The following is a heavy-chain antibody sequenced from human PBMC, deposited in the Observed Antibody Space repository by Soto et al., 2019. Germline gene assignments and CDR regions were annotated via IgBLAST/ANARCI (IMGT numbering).Heavy chain of an antibody. D-gene: IGHD1-1*01. CDR1: GFTFSSYW. J-gene: IGHJ4*02. V-gene: IGHV3-74*01. Sequence: GGSLRLSCAASGFTFSSYWMHWVRQAPGKGLVWVSHIKTDGSFTRDADSVKGRFTISRDNARNTLYLQMNSLRAEDTAVYYCARDNNWSLDYWGQGTLVTVSS. CDR3: ARDNNWSLDY. CDR2: IKTDGSFT.